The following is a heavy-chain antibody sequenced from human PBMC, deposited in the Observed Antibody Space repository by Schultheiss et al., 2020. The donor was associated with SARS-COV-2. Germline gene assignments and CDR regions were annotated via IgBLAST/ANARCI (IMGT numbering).Heavy chain of an antibody. CDR1: GGSISSGGYY. CDR3: ARGTHYDAFDI. CDR2: IYYSGST. V-gene: IGHV4-61*08. J-gene: IGHJ3*02. Sequence: SETLSLTCAVSGGSISSGGYYWSWIRQHPGKGLEWIGYIYYSGSTNYNPSLKSRVTISVDTSKNQFSLKLSSVTAADTAVYYCARGTHYDAFDIWGQGTMVTVSS.